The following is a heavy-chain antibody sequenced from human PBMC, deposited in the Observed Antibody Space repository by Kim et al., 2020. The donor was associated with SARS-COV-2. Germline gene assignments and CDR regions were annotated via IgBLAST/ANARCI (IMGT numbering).Heavy chain of an antibody. J-gene: IGHJ6*02. V-gene: IGHV4-39*01. Sequence: SDTLSLTCTVSGGSISSSSYYWGWIRQPPGKGLEWIGSIYYSGSTYYNPSLKSRVTISVDTSKNQFSLKLSSVTAADTAVYYCASTMLGTAAGYYYYGMDVWGQGTTVTVSS. CDR3: ASTMLGTAAGYYYYGMDV. CDR2: IYYSGST. D-gene: IGHD6-13*01. CDR1: GGSISSSSYY.